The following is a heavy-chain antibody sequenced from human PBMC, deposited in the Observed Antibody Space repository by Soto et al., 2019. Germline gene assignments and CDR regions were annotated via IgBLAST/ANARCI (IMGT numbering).Heavy chain of an antibody. CDR1: GYTFTSYG. J-gene: IGHJ3*02. D-gene: IGHD2-2*01. V-gene: IGHV1-18*01. CDR2: ISAYNGNT. CDR3: ARGYCSSTSCPDAFDI. Sequence: VASVKVSCKASGYTFTSYGISWVRQAPGQGLEWMGWISAYNGNTNYAQKIQSRVTMTTDTSTSTAYMELRSLRSDDTAVYYCARGYCSSTSCPDAFDIWGQGTMVTVSS.